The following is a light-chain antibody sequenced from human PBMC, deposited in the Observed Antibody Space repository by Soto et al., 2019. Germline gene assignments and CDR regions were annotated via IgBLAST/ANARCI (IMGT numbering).Light chain of an antibody. Sequence: QAVVTQPPSASASLGASVTLTCTLSSGYSNYKVDWYQQRPGKGPRFVMRVGTGGIVGSKGDGIPDRFSVLGSGLNRYLTIKNIQEEDESDYHCGADHGSGSNFVYVFGGGIKLTVL. CDR3: GADHGSGSNFVYV. J-gene: IGLJ2*01. CDR1: SGYSNYK. CDR2: VGTGGIVG. V-gene: IGLV9-49*01.